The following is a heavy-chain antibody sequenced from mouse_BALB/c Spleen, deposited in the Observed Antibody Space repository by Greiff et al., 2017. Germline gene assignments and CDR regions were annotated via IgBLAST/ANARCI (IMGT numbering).Heavy chain of an antibody. J-gene: IGHJ2*01. Sequence: VQLQQPGAELVKPGASVKLSCKASGYTFTSYYMYWVKQRPGQGLEWIGGINPSNGGTNFNEKFKSKATLTVDKSSSTAYMQLSSLTSEDSAVYYCTRGATVVEDYFDYWGQGTTLTVSS. CDR2: INPSNGGT. CDR3: TRGATVVEDYFDY. D-gene: IGHD1-1*01. V-gene: IGHV1S81*02. CDR1: GYTFTSYY.